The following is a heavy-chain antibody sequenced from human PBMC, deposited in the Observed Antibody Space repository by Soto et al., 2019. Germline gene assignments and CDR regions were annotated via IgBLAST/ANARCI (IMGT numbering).Heavy chain of an antibody. CDR3: AKDYSGGGSSTSLGHY. CDR1: GFTFSSYA. Sequence: GGSLRLSCAASGFTFSSYAMSWVRQAPGKGLEWVSIISGSDGSTYYADSVKGRFTISRDNSKNTLYLQMNSLRAEDTALYYCAKDYSGGGSSTSLGHYWGQGTLVTVSS. J-gene: IGHJ4*02. V-gene: IGHV3-23*01. D-gene: IGHD2-2*01. CDR2: ISGSDGST.